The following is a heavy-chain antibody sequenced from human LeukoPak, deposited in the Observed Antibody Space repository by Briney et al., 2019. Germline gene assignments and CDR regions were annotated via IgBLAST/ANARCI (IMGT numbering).Heavy chain of an antibody. CDR2: IYPGDSDT. CDR1: GYSFTITF. V-gene: IGHV5-51*01. CDR3: ARPIAPAGTDRGY. Sequence: GESLKISGKASGYSFTITFIGWVRQMPGKGLEWMGIIYPGDSDTRYSPSFQGQVTISADKSITTAYLQWSSLKASDTAMYYCARPIAPAGTDRGYWGQGTLVTVSS. D-gene: IGHD6-13*01. J-gene: IGHJ4*02.